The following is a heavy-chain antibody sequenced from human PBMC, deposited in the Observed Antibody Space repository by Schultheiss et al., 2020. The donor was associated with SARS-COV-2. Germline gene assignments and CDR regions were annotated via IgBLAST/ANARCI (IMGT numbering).Heavy chain of an antibody. J-gene: IGHJ6*02. CDR1: GGSISSYY. Sequence: SETLSLTCTVSGGSISSYYWSWIRQPPGKGLEWIGYIYYSGSTNYNPSLKSRVTISVDTSKNQFSLKLSSVTAADTAVYYCARADYYGSGYYYGMDVWGQGTTVTVSS. CDR2: IYYSGST. CDR3: ARADYYGSGYYYGMDV. D-gene: IGHD3-10*01. V-gene: IGHV4-59*08.